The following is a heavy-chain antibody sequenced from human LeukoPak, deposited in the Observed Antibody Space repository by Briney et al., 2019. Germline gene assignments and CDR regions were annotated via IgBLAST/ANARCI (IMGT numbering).Heavy chain of an antibody. CDR2: INYSGKT. CDR3: ARISVTTTGNIFDY. V-gene: IGHV4-39*07. Sequence: SETLSLTCTVSGGSISSSSHFCGWVRQPPGEGLEWIGSINYSGKTYYHSSLKSRVTISVDLSKNLFSLNLSSVTAADTAVYYCARISVTTTGNIFDYWGQGTMVTVSS. D-gene: IGHD1-1*01. CDR1: GGSISSSSHF. J-gene: IGHJ4*02.